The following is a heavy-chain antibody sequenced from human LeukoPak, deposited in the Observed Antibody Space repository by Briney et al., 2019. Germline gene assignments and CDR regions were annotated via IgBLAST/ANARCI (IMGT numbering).Heavy chain of an antibody. D-gene: IGHD6-19*01. V-gene: IGHV3-23*01. CDR1: GFMFASVG. CDR2: ISGGGDRT. CDR3: AKGSKAVLFTRDHYMDV. J-gene: IGHJ6*03. Sequence: AGGTLRLSCVASGFMFASVGMNWVRKTPGKGLEWVSSISGGGDRTYYADSVKGRFTISRDNSKNTLYLQMNSLRAEDTAVYFCAKGSKAVLFTRDHYMDVWGKGTTVTISS.